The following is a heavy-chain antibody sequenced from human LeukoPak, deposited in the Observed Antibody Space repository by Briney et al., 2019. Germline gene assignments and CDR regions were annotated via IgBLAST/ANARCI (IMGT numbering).Heavy chain of an antibody. D-gene: IGHD2-2*01. CDR1: GYNFTNYW. J-gene: IGHJ4*02. CDR3: ARRPKCSSTSCYTFDY. V-gene: IGHV5-51*01. Sequence: GEYPKTPRKGPGYNFTNYWIGWGRQMPGNGQVCMGIIYPGDSDNRYSPSFQGQVNISHDQSINTAFLQRSSLEASDTALYYCARRPKCSSTSCYTFDYWGQGTLVTVSS. CDR2: IYPGDSDN.